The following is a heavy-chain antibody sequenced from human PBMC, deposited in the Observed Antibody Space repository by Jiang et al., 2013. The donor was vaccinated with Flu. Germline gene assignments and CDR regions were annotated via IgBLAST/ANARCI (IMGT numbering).Heavy chain of an antibody. CDR2: ISYDGSNK. Sequence: QVQLLESGGGVVQPGRSLRLSCAASGFTFSSYAMHWVRQAPGKGLEWVAVISYDGSNKYYADSVKGRFTISRDNSKNTLYLQMNSLRAEDTAVYYCARKTRRRGCSGGSCYSEYFQHWGQGTLVTVSS. CDR3: ARKTRRRGCSGGSCYSEYFQH. D-gene: IGHD2-15*01. J-gene: IGHJ1*01. CDR1: GFTFSSYA. V-gene: IGHV3-30-3*01.